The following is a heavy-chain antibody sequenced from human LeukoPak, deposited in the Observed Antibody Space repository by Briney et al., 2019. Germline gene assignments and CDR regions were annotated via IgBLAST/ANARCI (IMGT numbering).Heavy chain of an antibody. CDR2: ISYDGNTK. CDR3: AKAPLYYDDSSGSFDY. V-gene: IGHV3-30*09. J-gene: IGHJ4*02. Sequence: GGSLRLSCVASGFTFTHYGFHWVRQAPGKALEWVSFISYDGNTKYADSVQGRFAISRDNYKNTLYLQMNSLRAEDTAVYYCAKAPLYYDDSSGSFDYWGQGTLVTVSS. CDR1: GFTFTHYG. D-gene: IGHD3-22*01.